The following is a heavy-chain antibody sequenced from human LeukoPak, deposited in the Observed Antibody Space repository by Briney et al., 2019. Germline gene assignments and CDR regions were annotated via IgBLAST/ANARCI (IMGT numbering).Heavy chain of an antibody. CDR3: ARNPGALDI. J-gene: IGHJ3*02. V-gene: IGHV4-59*08. CDR1: GGSISSYY. CDR2: IYYSGST. Sequence: KPSETLSLTCTVSGGSISSYYWSWIRQPPGKGLEWIGYIYYSGSTNYNPSLKSRVTISVDTSKNQFSLKLSSVTAADTAVYYCARNPGALDIWGQGTMVTVSS.